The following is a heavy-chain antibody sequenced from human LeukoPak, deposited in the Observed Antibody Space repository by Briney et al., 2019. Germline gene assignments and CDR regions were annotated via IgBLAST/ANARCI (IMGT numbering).Heavy chain of an antibody. CDR2: ISGSGGST. Sequence: GGTLRLSCAASGFTFSSYGLSWVRQAPGMGLEWVSGISGSGGSTNYADSVKGRFTISRDKSKNTLYLQMNSLRVEDTAIYYCAKSVVNSGTYIPFDSWGQGTLVTVSS. D-gene: IGHD1-26*01. CDR3: AKSVVNSGTYIPFDS. CDR1: GFTFSSYG. J-gene: IGHJ4*02. V-gene: IGHV3-23*01.